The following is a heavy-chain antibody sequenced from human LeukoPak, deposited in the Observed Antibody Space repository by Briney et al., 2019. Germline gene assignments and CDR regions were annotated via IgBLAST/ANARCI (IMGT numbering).Heavy chain of an antibody. V-gene: IGHV4-59*02. CDR1: GGSVSSYY. Sequence: PSETLSLTCTVSGGSVSSYYWSWIRQPPGKGLEWIGYVYHSGSTNYNPALKRRVTISLDTSENQSSLKLSSVTAADTAVYYCAREANSPTARYWYFDLWGRGTLVTVSS. D-gene: IGHD4-23*01. J-gene: IGHJ2*01. CDR2: VYHSGST. CDR3: AREANSPTARYWYFDL.